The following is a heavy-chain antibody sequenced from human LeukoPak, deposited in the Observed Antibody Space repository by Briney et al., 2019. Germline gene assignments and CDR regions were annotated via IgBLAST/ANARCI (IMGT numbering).Heavy chain of an antibody. Sequence: SETLSLTCTVSGASISFYYWSWIRQPPGKRLEWIGYIYYSGSTKYNPSLKSRVTMSIDTSKNQFSLNLKSVTAADTAVYYCALDSSGWSDDSFDIWGHGTMATVSS. CDR1: GASISFYY. J-gene: IGHJ3*02. V-gene: IGHV4-59*01. CDR2: IYYSGST. D-gene: IGHD6-13*01. CDR3: ALDSSGWSDDSFDI.